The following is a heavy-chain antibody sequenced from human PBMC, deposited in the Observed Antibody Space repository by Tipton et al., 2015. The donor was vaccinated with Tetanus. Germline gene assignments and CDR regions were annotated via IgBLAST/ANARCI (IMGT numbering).Heavy chain of an antibody. J-gene: IGHJ3*02. V-gene: IGHV4-61*08. CDR2: ISGSGTT. Sequence: LRLSCTVSGASLRGGDYHWSWIRQPPGKGLEWLAYISGSGTTNSNYYLKSRITMTQDTSKNQFSLKLKSVTVADTAIYFCARVLRYSAAGGWDDAFDIWGPGTRVTVSS. CDR3: ARVLRYSAAGGWDDAFDI. CDR1: GASLRGGDYH. D-gene: IGHD2-8*02.